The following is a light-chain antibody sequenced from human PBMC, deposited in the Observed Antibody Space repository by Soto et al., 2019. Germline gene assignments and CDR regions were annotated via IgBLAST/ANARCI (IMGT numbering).Light chain of an antibody. J-gene: IGKJ3*01. CDR1: QSIDIY. CDR2: AAS. V-gene: IGKV1-39*01. Sequence: DIQMTQSPSSLSASVGDRVTIFCRASQSIDIYLNWYQQKPGKAPKLLIYAASSFPSGVPSRFSGSGSETDFSLTISSLQPEDFATYFCQQSYRNPFTFGPGTRVEIK. CDR3: QQSYRNPFT.